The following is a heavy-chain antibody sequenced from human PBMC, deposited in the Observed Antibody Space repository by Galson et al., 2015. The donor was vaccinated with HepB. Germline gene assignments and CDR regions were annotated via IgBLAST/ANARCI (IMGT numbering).Heavy chain of an antibody. CDR3: ATVEILVVRGGLRTKSYFDY. V-gene: IGHV3-21*01. Sequence: SLRLSCAASGITFNTRSMNWVRQAPGKGLEWVSSISSSSSYIYYADSVKGRFTISRDNARNSLYLQMNSLRAEDTAVYHCATVEILVVRGGLRTKSYFDYWGRGTLVTVSS. D-gene: IGHD3-10*01. CDR2: ISSSSSYI. J-gene: IGHJ4*02. CDR1: GITFNTRS.